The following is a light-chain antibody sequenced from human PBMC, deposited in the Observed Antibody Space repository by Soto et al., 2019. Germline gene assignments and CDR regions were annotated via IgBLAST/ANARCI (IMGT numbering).Light chain of an antibody. CDR3: QHYNNWPRT. CDR1: QSVSSN. CDR2: GAS. V-gene: IGKV3-15*01. Sequence: EIVMTQSSATLSVSPGERATLSCRASQSVSSNLAWYQQKPGQAPRRLIYGASTRATGIPARFSGSGSGTEFTLTISSLQSEDFAVYYCQHYNNWPRTFGQGTKVEIK. J-gene: IGKJ1*01.